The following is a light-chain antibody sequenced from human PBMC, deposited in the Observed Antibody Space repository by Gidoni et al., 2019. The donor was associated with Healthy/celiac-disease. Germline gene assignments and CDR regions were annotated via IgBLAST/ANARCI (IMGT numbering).Light chain of an antibody. Sequence: SWLAWYQQKPVKAPKLLIYKASSLESGVPSRFSGSGSGTEFTLTISSLQPDDFATYYCQQYNSYWTFGQGTKVEIK. V-gene: IGKV1-5*03. CDR1: SW. CDR2: KAS. CDR3: QQYNSYWT. J-gene: IGKJ1*01.